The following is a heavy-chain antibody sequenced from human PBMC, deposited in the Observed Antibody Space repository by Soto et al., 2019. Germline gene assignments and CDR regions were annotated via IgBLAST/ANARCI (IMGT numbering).Heavy chain of an antibody. CDR3: ARDLPSPTIFGVVMSYMDV. CDR2: TYYRSKWYN. Sequence: PSQTFSLTCAISGDSVSSNSAAWNWIRQSPSRGLEWLGRTYYRSKWYNDYAVSVKSRITINPDTSKNQFSLQLNSVTPEDTAVYYCARDLPSPTIFGVVMSYMDVWGKGTTVTVSS. V-gene: IGHV6-1*01. CDR1: GDSVSSNSAA. J-gene: IGHJ6*03. D-gene: IGHD3-3*01.